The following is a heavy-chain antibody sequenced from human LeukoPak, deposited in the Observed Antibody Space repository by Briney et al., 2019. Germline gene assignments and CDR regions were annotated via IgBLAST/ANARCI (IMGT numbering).Heavy chain of an antibody. CDR1: GFTFGTYW. CDR3: VRLISPDAFDI. D-gene: IGHD3/OR15-3a*01. J-gene: IGHJ3*02. CDR2: INSDGSST. Sequence: PGGSLRLSCGASGFTFGTYWMHWVRQAPGKGLVWVSRINSDGSSTSYADSVKGRFTISRDNAKNTLYLQMNSLRAEDTAVYYCVRLISPDAFDIWGQGTMVTVSS. V-gene: IGHV3-74*01.